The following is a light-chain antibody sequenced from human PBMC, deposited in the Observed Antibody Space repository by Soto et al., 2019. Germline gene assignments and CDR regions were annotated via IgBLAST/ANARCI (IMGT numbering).Light chain of an antibody. CDR3: LQHNSYSWT. J-gene: IGKJ1*01. CDR1: QGIRND. CDR2: DAS. Sequence: DIQMTQSPSSLSASIGYSVTIACRSSQGIRNDLGWYQQKPGKAPKRLIYDASDLQSGVPSRFSGSGYGTEFSLTISSLQPEDFATYYCLQHNSYSWTFGQGTKVDIK. V-gene: IGKV1-17*01.